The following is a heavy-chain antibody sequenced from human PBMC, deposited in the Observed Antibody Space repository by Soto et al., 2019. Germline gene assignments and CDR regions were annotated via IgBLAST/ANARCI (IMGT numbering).Heavy chain of an antibody. J-gene: IGHJ4*02. D-gene: IGHD2-8*02. Sequence: QVQLQQWGAGLLKPSETLSLTCAVYGGSFSGYYWTWIRQPPGPGLEWIGEINHSGSTNYNPPLKRRVTISVDTSKNQFSLKLTAVTAADTAVYYWARDKSTGLFDYWGQGTLVTVSS. V-gene: IGHV4-34*01. CDR2: INHSGST. CDR3: ARDKSTGLFDY. CDR1: GGSFSGYY.